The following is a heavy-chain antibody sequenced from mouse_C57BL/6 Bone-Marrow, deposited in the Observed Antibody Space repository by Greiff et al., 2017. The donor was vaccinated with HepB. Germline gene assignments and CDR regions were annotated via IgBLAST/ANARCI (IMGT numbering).Heavy chain of an antibody. CDR2: ISDGGSYT. Sequence: EVKLVESGGGLVKPGGSLKLSCAASGFTFSSYAMSWVRQTPEKRLEWVATISDGGSYTYYPDNVKGRFTISRDNAKNNLYLQKGHLKSEDTAMYCCASGGYSNYIAYWGQGTLVTVSA. J-gene: IGHJ3*01. D-gene: IGHD2-5*01. CDR3: ASGGYSNYIAY. V-gene: IGHV5-4*03. CDR1: GFTFSSYA.